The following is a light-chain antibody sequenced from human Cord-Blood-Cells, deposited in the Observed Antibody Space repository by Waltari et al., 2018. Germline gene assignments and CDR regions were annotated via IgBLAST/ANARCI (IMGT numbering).Light chain of an antibody. V-gene: IGKV1-5*01. Sequence: DIQITQSPSPLSASVGDRFTITCRACHRISSWLAWYQQKPGKAPKLLIYNAASVESGVPSRFSGNGCGTEFTLTINSLQPDDFATYYCQQYNRYSLYTFGQWTKLEI. J-gene: IGKJ2*01. CDR3: QQYNRYSLYT. CDR1: HRISSW. CDR2: NAA.